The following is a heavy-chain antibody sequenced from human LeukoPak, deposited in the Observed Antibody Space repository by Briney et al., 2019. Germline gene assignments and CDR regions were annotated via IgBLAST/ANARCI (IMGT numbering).Heavy chain of an antibody. CDR1: GFPFSSYW. CDR3: ARGVAGYCTNGVCYPLDY. D-gene: IGHD2-8*01. V-gene: IGHV3-74*01. J-gene: IGHJ4*02. Sequence: LAGGSLRLSCAASGFPFSSYWMHWVRQAPGKGLVWVSRINSDGSSTSYADSVKGRFTISRDNAKNTLYLQMNSLRAEDTAVYYCARGVAGYCTNGVCYPLDYWGQGTLVTVSS. CDR2: INSDGSST.